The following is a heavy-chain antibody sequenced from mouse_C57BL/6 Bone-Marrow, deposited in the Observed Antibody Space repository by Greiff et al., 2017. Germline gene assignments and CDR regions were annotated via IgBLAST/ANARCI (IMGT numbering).Heavy chain of an antibody. V-gene: IGHV14-3*01. CDR1: GFNIKNTY. CDR3: ASGGKYFAWFAY. Sequence: EVMLVEPVAELVRPGASVKLSCTASGFNIKNTYMHWVKQRPEQGLEWIGRIDPANGNTKYAPKFQGKATITADTSSNTAYLQLSSLTSGDTAIYYCASGGKYFAWFAYWGQGTLVTVSA. CDR2: IDPANGNT. D-gene: IGHD1-1*01. J-gene: IGHJ3*01.